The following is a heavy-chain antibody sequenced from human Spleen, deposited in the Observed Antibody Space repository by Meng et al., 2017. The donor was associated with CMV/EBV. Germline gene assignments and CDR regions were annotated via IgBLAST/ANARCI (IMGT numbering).Heavy chain of an antibody. CDR3: AREGGTYSSGWPYAFDI. D-gene: IGHD6-19*01. CDR1: GGPISSTY. J-gene: IGHJ3*02. V-gene: IGHV4-59*01. Sequence: GSLRLSCTVSGGPISSTYWSWIRQSPGKGLDWIGHVFYSGSTNYNPSFKSRVSISLDTSKNQFSLKLSSVTAADTAVYYCAREGGTYSSGWPYAFDIWGQGTMVTVSS. CDR2: VFYSGST.